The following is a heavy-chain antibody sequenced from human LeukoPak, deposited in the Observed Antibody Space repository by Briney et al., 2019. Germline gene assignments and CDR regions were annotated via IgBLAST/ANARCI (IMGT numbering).Heavy chain of an antibody. CDR2: MNPNSGNT. CDR3: ARDIYSYGYYIDY. D-gene: IGHD5-18*01. V-gene: IGHV1-8*01. Sequence: ASVKVSCKASGYTFTSYDINWVRQATGQGLEWTGWMNPNSGNTGYAQKFQGRVTMTRDTSTSTVYMELSSLRSEDTAVYYCARDIYSYGYYIDYWGQGTLVTVSS. CDR1: GYTFTSYD. J-gene: IGHJ4*02.